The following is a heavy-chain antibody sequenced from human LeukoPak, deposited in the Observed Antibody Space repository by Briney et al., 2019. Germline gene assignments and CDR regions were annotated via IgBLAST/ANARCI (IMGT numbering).Heavy chain of an antibody. CDR2: ISGSGGST. CDR3: AKDDFLRRIFGVVTIPYYFDY. D-gene: IGHD3-3*01. J-gene: IGHJ4*02. V-gene: IGHV3-23*01. CDR1: GFTFSSYA. Sequence: GGSLRLSCAVSGFTFSSYAMSWVRQAPGKGLEWVSAISGSGGSTYYADSVKGRFTISRDNSKNTLYLQMNSLRAEDTAVYYCAKDDFLRRIFGVVTIPYYFDYWGQGTLVTVSS.